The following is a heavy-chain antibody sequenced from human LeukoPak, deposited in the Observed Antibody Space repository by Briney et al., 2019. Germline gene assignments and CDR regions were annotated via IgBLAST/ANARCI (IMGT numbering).Heavy chain of an antibody. CDR1: GYTFTSYD. V-gene: IGHV1-8*01. Sequence: GASVKVFCKASGYTFTSYDINWVRQATGQGLEWMGWMNPNSGNTGYAQKFQGRVTMTRNTSISTAYMELSSLRSEDTAVYYCARGGLLEMATITDYWGQGTLVTVSS. J-gene: IGHJ4*02. D-gene: IGHD5-24*01. CDR3: ARGGLLEMATITDY. CDR2: MNPNSGNT.